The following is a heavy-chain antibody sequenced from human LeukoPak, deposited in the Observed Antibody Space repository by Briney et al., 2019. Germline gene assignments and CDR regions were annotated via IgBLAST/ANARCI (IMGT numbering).Heavy chain of an antibody. Sequence: PGGSLRLSCAASGFTFSSYGMHWVRQAPGKGLEWVAFIRYDGSNKYYADSVKGRFTISRDNSKNTVDLQMNSLRADDTAVYYCAKRSTAIVLTSYSDLWSQGTLVTVSS. CDR3: AKRSTAIVLTSYSDL. J-gene: IGHJ4*02. D-gene: IGHD5-12*01. CDR1: GFTFSSYG. V-gene: IGHV3-30*02. CDR2: IRYDGSNK.